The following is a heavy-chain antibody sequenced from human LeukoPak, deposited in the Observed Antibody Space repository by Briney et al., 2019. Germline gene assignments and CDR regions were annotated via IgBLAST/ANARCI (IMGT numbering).Heavy chain of an antibody. CDR2: ISGSGTGT. V-gene: IGHV3-23*01. CDR3: AKGGYSSGWRNYFDY. CDR1: GFPFSSHV. D-gene: IGHD6-19*01. J-gene: IGHJ4*02. Sequence: GGSLRLSCAASGFPFSSHVLSWVRQAPGRGLEWVSTISGSGTGTYYADSVKGRFTISRDNSKYTLYLQMNSLRADDTAVYYCAKGGYSSGWRNYFDYWGQGTLVTVSS.